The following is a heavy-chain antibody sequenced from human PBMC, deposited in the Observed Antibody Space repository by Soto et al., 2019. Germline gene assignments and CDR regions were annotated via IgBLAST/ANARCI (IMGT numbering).Heavy chain of an antibody. CDR1: GFSLSTSGVG. D-gene: IGHD3-16*02. Sequence: SGPTLVNPTQTLTLTCTFSGFSLSTSGVGVGWIRQPPGKALEWLALIYWDDDKRYSPSLKSRLTITKDTSKNQVVLTMTNMDPVDTATYYCATRGTTYDYIWGSYRPFDYWGQGTLVTVSS. CDR2: IYWDDDK. J-gene: IGHJ4*02. V-gene: IGHV2-5*02. CDR3: ATRGTTYDYIWGSYRPFDY.